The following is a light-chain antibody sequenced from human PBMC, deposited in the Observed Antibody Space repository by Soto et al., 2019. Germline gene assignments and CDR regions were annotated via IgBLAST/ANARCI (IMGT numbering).Light chain of an antibody. CDR2: SHN. V-gene: IGLV1-40*01. CDR3: QVSDIGLGAPHVL. Sequence: QSVLTQPPSVSEAPGQRVTISCTGSSSNVGAGYDVHWYQQFPGPPPKLLISSHNNRPSGVPDRCAGSKSGTSASLAISGLQAEDECGYYCQVSDIGLGAPHVLFGGGSQLTVL. J-gene: IGLJ2*01. CDR1: SSNVGAGYD.